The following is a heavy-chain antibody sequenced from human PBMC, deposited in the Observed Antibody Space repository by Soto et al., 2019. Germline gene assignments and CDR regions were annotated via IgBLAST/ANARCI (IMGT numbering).Heavy chain of an antibody. CDR2: IYHSGST. D-gene: IGHD4-4*01. CDR1: GGSISSGGYS. V-gene: IGHV4-30-2*01. Sequence: QLQLQESGSGLVKPSQTLSLTCAVSGGSISSGGYSWSWIRQPPGKGLQWIGYIYHSGSTYYNPSLKKRVTISVDRSKNQFSLKLSSVTAADTAVYYGARGGNYEALYLYYWGQGTQVTVSA. J-gene: IGHJ4*02. CDR3: ARGGNYEALYLYY.